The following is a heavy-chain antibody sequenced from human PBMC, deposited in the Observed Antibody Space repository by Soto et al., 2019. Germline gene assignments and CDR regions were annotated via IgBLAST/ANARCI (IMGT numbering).Heavy chain of an antibody. CDR2: IYWDDDK. CDR3: AHTGAPRFFDY. J-gene: IGHJ4*02. V-gene: IGHV2-5*02. Sequence: QITLKEAGPTLVKPTQTLTLTCSFSGFSLITSGVGVGWIRQPPGKALEWLALIYWDDDKGYSTSLKSRLTTPKDPPKNRVVLKMPNGDPANTPTYYWAHTGAPRFFDYGGQGTLVPFS. D-gene: IGHD3-10*01. CDR1: GFSLITSGVG.